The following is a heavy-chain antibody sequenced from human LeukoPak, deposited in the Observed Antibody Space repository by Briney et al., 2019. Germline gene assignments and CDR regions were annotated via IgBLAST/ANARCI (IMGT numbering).Heavy chain of an antibody. CDR3: TTPTYDFWSGYSYYFDY. Sequence: GGSLRLSCAASGFTFSNAWMSWVRQAPGKGLEWVGRIKSKTDGGTTDYAAPVKGTFTISRDDSKNTLYLQMNSLKPEDTAVYYCTTPTYDFWSGYSYYFDYWGQGTLVTVSS. J-gene: IGHJ4*02. CDR2: IKSKTDGGTT. V-gene: IGHV3-15*01. CDR1: GFTFSNAW. D-gene: IGHD3-3*01.